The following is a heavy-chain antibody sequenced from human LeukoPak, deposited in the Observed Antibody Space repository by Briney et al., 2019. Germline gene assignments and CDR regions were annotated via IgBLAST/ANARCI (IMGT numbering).Heavy chain of an antibody. CDR2: LSAYNGNT. CDR3: ARGRTGVDTAMADAFDY. CDR1: GYTFPIYG. V-gene: IGHV1-18*04. Sequence: SVKVSCNASGYTFPIYGISWVRPAPGQGREWMGWLSAYNGNTNYAQKLQGRVTMTTDTSTSTAYMELRSLRSDDTAVYYCARGRTGVDTAMADAFDYWGQGTLVTVSS. J-gene: IGHJ4*02. D-gene: IGHD5-18*01.